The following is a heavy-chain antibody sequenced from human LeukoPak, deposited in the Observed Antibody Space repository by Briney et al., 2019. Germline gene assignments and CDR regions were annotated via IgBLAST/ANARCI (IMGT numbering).Heavy chain of an antibody. CDR1: GFTFSTYA. J-gene: IGHJ1*01. Sequence: GGSLRLSCAASGFTFSTYALTWVRQAPGKGLEWVSTIGGSGGVTYYADSVKGRFTISRDNSKNTLYLQMNSLRAEDTAVYYCAKDLDGAEYFQHWGQGTLVTVSS. D-gene: IGHD5-24*01. V-gene: IGHV3-23*01. CDR3: AKDLDGAEYFQH. CDR2: IGGSGGVT.